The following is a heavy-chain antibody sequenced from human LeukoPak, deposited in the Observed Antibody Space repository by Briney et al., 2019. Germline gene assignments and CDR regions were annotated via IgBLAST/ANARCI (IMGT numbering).Heavy chain of an antibody. CDR2: ISVSGDNT. V-gene: IGHV3-23*01. J-gene: IGHJ4*02. CDR1: GFTFSIYW. D-gene: IGHD3-10*01. CDR3: AKDQLWFGELFGDTPIGY. Sequence: PGGSLRLSCAASGFTFSIYWMTWVRQAPGKGLEWVSGISVSGDNTYYADSVKGRFAISRDNSKNTLYLQMNSLRAEDTAVYYCAKDQLWFGELFGDTPIGYWGQGTLVTVSS.